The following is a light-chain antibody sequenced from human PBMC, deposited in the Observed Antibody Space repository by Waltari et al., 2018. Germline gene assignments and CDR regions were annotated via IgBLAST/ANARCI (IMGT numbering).Light chain of an antibody. Sequence: DIVMTHAPDSVAVFLGSPAPITCNSSPSVFDSSHSKTSLSWYQQKPGQPPKLLIYWASTRESGVPDRFIGSGSGTDFTLTSNSLQAEDVAIYYCQQCYSAPCNFGQGTKVEIK. CDR2: WAS. CDR1: PSVFDSSHSKTS. CDR3: QQCYSAPCN. J-gene: IGKJ2*02. V-gene: IGKV4-1*01.